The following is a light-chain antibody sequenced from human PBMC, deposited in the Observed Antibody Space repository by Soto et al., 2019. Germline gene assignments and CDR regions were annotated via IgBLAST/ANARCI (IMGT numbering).Light chain of an antibody. J-gene: IGKJ1*01. CDR2: RAS. CDR3: QHYGASPWT. CDR1: QSLSGNY. V-gene: IGKV3-20*01. Sequence: ENVLTQSPGTLSLSPGDRATLSCGASQSLSGNYLAWYQQKPGQDTRVLIYRASIRATGISDRFSGSGSGTDVTLTISRLEPEDFAVYYCQHYGASPWTFGQGTKVDIK.